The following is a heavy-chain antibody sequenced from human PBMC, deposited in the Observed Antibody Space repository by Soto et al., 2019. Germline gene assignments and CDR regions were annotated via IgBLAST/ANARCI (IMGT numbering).Heavy chain of an antibody. D-gene: IGHD4-17*01. J-gene: IGHJ4*02. V-gene: IGHV3-23*01. CDR3: AREHGDYAFDY. Sequence: GSLRLSCAASGFTFSSDAMSWVRQAPGKGLEWVAAISGSGGSTYDADSVKGGFTISRDKSKNTLYLQKSSLKAEGTAVYYCAREHGDYAFDYWGQGTLVTVSS. CDR1: GFTFSSDA. CDR2: ISGSGGST.